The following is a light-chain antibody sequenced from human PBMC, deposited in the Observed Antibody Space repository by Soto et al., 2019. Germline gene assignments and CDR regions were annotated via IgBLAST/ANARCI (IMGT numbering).Light chain of an antibody. CDR1: SSDVGTYNL. J-gene: IGLJ1*01. CDR2: EVS. V-gene: IGLV2-23*02. Sequence: QSVLTQPASVSGSPGQSITISCTGTSSDVGTYNLVSWYAQHPGKAPKLMIYEVSRRPSGVSNRFSGSKSGDTASLTISGLQAEDEADYYCCSYAGGSTYVFGTGTKLTVL. CDR3: CSYAGGSTYV.